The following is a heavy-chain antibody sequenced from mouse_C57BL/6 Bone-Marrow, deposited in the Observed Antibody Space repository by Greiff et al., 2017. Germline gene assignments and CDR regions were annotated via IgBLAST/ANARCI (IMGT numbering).Heavy chain of an antibody. CDR1: GYTFTGYW. Sequence: QVQLQQSGAELMKPGASVKLSCKATGYTFTGYWIEWVKQRPGHGLEWIGEILPGSGSTNYTEKFKGKATFTADTSSNTAYMQLSSLTTEDSAIYYCARCLLRLLDYWGQGTTLTVSS. J-gene: IGHJ2*01. CDR3: ARCLLRLLDY. CDR2: ILPGSGST. D-gene: IGHD1-1*01. V-gene: IGHV1-9*01.